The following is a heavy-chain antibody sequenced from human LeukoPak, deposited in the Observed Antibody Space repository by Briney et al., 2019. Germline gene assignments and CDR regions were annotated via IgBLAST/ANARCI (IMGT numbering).Heavy chain of an antibody. CDR2: INPSGGST. J-gene: IGHJ6*03. Sequence: GASVKVSCKASGYTFTSYYMHWVRQAPGQGLEWMGIINPSGGSTSYAQKFQGRVTMTRDMSTSTAYMELRSLRSDDKAVYYCARVPFDYDFWSGYAGYYYYYYMDVWGKGTTVTVSS. CDR1: GYTFTSYY. D-gene: IGHD3-3*01. CDR3: ARVPFDYDFWSGYAGYYYYYYMDV. V-gene: IGHV1-46*01.